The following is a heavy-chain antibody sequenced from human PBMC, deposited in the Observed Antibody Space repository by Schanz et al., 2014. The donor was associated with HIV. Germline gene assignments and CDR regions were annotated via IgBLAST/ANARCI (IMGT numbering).Heavy chain of an antibody. J-gene: IGHJ6*02. V-gene: IGHV3-11*04. CDR3: AKDRNQYDSRYIGKGNYYYYYGMDV. CDR2: ITNSGNRM. D-gene: IGHD3-22*01. CDR1: GFSLGDYY. Sequence: QEQLVESGGGSVKPGGSLRLSCAASGFSLGDYYMSWIRQAPGKGLEWISYITNSGNRMNYADSVKGRFTISRDNSKNTVYLQAKSLRPEDTAVYDCAKDRNQYDSRYIGKGNYYYYYGMDVWGQGTTVTVSS.